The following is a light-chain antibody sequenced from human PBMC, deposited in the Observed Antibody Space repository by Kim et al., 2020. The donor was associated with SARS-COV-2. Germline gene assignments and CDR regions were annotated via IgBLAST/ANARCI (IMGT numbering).Light chain of an antibody. Sequence: SPGESATPSCRASQSVCTPFAWDQQKPGQAPRLLNYAASNTATDIPARFSGSGSGTDFTLTNSSVAPEDFAVYYCQHRSGWPPITFGQGKRLEIK. CDR2: AAS. CDR1: QSVCTP. CDR3: QHRSGWPPIT. V-gene: IGKV3-11*01. J-gene: IGKJ5*01.